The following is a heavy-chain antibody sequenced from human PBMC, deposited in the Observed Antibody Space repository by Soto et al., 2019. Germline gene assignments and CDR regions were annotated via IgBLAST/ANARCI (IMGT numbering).Heavy chain of an antibody. CDR2: IWYDGSNK. J-gene: IGHJ6*02. CDR1: GFTFSSYG. Sequence: VGSLRLSCAASGFTFSSYGMHWVRHSPGKGLEWVAVIWYDGSNKYYADSVKGRFTISRDNSKNTLYLQMKSLRAEDTAVYYCAREGYSSWHYYYGMDVWGQGTTVTVSS. CDR3: AREGYSSWHYYYGMDV. V-gene: IGHV3-33*01. D-gene: IGHD6-13*01.